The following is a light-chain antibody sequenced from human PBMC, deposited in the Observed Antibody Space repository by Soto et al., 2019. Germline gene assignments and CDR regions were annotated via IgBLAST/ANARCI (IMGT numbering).Light chain of an antibody. V-gene: IGKV1-12*01. J-gene: IGKJ5*01. Sequence: DIQMTQSPSSVSASVGDRVTITCRASQDINSWLTWYQQKPGKAPKVLIYAASSLQSGVPSRFSGSGSGTEFTLTISSLQSEDFAVYYCQQYNNWPPITFGQGTRLEIK. CDR1: QDINSW. CDR2: AAS. CDR3: QQYNNWPPIT.